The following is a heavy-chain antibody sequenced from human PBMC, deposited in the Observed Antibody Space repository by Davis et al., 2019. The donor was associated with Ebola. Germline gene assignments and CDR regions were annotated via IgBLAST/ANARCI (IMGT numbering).Heavy chain of an antibody. CDR1: GGSFSGYY. CDR3: ARHSVGATSDYFDY. V-gene: IGHV4-34*01. D-gene: IGHD1-26*01. Sequence: SETLSLTCAVYGGSFSGYYWSWIRQPPGKGLEWIGEINHSGSTNYNPSLKSRVTISVDTSKNQFSLKLSSVTAADTAVYYCARHSVGATSDYFDYWGQGTLVTVSS. CDR2: INHSGST. J-gene: IGHJ4*02.